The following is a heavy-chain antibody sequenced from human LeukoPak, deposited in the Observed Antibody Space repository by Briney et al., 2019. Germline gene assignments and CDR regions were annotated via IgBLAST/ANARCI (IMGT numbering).Heavy chain of an antibody. D-gene: IGHD4-17*01. CDR2: INPSGGST. Sequence: ASVKVSCKASGYTFTSYYMHWVRQAPGQGLEWMGIINPSGGSTSYAQKFQGRVTMTRDMSTSTVYMELSSLRSEDTAVYYCARAAFHIHDYGDYEALYYFDYWGQGTLVAVSS. CDR3: ARAAFHIHDYGDYEALYYFDY. J-gene: IGHJ4*02. CDR1: GYTFTSYY. V-gene: IGHV1-46*01.